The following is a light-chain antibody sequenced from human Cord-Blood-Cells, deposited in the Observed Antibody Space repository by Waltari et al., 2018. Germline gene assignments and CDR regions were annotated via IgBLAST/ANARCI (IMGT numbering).Light chain of an antibody. J-gene: IGLJ2*01. CDR1: SRDVGGYHY. CDR3: SSYTSSSTLV. V-gene: IGLV2-14*01. CDR2: DVS. Sequence: QSALTQPASGSGSPGQSITISCTGTSRDVGGYHYVSWYQQHPGKAPKLMIYDVSNRPSGVSNRFSGSKSGNTASLTISGLQAEDEADYYCSSYTSSSTLVFGGGTKLTVL.